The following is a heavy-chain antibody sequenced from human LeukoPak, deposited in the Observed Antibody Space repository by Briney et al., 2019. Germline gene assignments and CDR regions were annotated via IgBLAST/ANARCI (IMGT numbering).Heavy chain of an antibody. V-gene: IGHV4-34*01. CDR2: INQSGST. Sequence: SETLSLTCAVYGGSFSGFYWGWIRQPPGKGLEWIGEINQSGSTKYNPSLKSRVTISVDTSKNQFSLKLSSVTASDTAVYYCARRFAPSRNDAFDIWGQGTMVTVSS. CDR3: ARRFAPSRNDAFDI. J-gene: IGHJ3*02. D-gene: IGHD3-10*01. CDR1: GGSFSGFY.